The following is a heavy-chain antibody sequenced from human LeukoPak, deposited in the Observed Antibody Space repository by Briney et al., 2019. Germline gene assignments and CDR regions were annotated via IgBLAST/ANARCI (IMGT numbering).Heavy chain of an antibody. V-gene: IGHV4-59*12. CDR2: IYYSGST. J-gene: IGHJ6*02. CDR3: ARGLASSSWSYYYYGMDV. Sequence: SETLSLTCTVSGGSISSYYWSWIRQPPGKGLEWIGYIYYSGSTNYNPSLKSRVTISVDTSKNQFSLKLSSVTAADTAVYYCARGLASSSWSYYYYGMDVWGQGTTVTVSS. CDR1: GGSISSYY. D-gene: IGHD6-13*01.